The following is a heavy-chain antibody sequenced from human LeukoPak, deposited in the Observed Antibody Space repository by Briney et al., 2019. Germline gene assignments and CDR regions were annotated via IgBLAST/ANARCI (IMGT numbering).Heavy chain of an antibody. CDR1: GFTFSSYA. Sequence: PGGSLRLSCAASGFTFSSYAMHWVRQAPGKGLERVAVISYDGSNKYYADSVKGRLTISRDNSKNTLYLQMNSLRAEDTAVYYCARDVSIVVVTATLDYWGQGTLVTVSS. CDR2: ISYDGSNK. D-gene: IGHD2-21*02. CDR3: ARDVSIVVVTATLDY. V-gene: IGHV3-30-3*01. J-gene: IGHJ4*02.